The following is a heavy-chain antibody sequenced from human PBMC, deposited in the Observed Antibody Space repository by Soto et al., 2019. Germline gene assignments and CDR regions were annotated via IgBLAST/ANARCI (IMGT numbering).Heavy chain of an antibody. CDR3: ARDRIAGSKYYYGMDG. Sequence: QVQLVQSGAEVQKPGSSVRVSCKASGGTFSSYAISWVRQAPGQGLEWLGVIIPIIGTENYAQKFQGRVTMTADESTSTAYMELSSLRSEDTAVYYCARDRIAGSKYYYGMDGCGQGTTVTVSS. CDR1: GGTFSSYA. J-gene: IGHJ6*02. D-gene: IGHD6-13*01. CDR2: IIPIIGTE. V-gene: IGHV1-69*01.